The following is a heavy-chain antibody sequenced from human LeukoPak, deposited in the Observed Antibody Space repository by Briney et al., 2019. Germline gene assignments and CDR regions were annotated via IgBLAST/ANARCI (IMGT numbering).Heavy chain of an antibody. V-gene: IGHV1-3*01. D-gene: IGHD3-22*01. CDR3: ARSDSSGYSSFDY. Sequence: FQGRVTITRDTSVSTAYMELSSLRSEETAVYYCARSDSSGYSSFDYWGQGTLVTVSS. J-gene: IGHJ4*02.